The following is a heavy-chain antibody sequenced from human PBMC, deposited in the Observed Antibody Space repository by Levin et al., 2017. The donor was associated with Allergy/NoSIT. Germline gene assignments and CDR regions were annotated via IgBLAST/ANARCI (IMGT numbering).Heavy chain of an antibody. CDR1: GGSISSSSYY. D-gene: IGHD6-13*01. Sequence: PSQTLSLTCTVSGGSISSSSYYWGWIRQPPGKGLEWIGSIYYSGSTYYNPSLKSRVTISVDTSKNQFSLKLSSVTAADTAVYYCANTGYSSSWYGSGAFDIWGQGTMVTVSS. CDR3: ANTGYSSSWYGSGAFDI. CDR2: IYYSGST. V-gene: IGHV4-39*01. J-gene: IGHJ3*02.